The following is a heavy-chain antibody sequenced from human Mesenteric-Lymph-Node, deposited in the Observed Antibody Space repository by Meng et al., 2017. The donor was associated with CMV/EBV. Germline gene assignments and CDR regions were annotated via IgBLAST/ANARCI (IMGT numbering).Heavy chain of an antibody. J-gene: IGHJ4*02. CDR1: GYTFTGQF. CDR2: INPNNGAA. D-gene: IGHD6-6*01. V-gene: IGHV1-2*02. CDR3: ARFIPAPQGGDY. Sequence: VKVSCKASGYTFTGQFMHWARQAPGQRLEWMGWINPNNGAANYAHIFRGRVSMARVTSISTGYMELSSLRSDDTAVYYCARFIPAPQGGDYWGQGTLVTVSS.